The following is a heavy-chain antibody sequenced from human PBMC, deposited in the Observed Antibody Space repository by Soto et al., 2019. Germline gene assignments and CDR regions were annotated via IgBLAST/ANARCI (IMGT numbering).Heavy chain of an antibody. Sequence: PGGSLRLSCAASGFTFSSYAMHWVRQAPGKGLEWVAVISYDGSNKYYADSVKGRFTISRDNSKNTLYLQMNSLRAEDTAVYYCARDRLEWFGELSNRWFDPWGQGTLVTVSS. CDR2: ISYDGSNK. CDR3: ARDRLEWFGELSNRWFDP. V-gene: IGHV3-30-3*01. J-gene: IGHJ5*02. D-gene: IGHD3-10*01. CDR1: GFTFSSYA.